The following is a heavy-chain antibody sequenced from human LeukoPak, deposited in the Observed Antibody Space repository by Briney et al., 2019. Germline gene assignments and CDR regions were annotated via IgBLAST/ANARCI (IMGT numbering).Heavy chain of an antibody. CDR3: ARDRSDDFWTGPSSFDP. J-gene: IGHJ5*02. D-gene: IGHD3/OR15-3a*01. V-gene: IGHV4-59*01. CDR2: IYYSGST. CDR1: GGSISSYY. Sequence: SETLSLTCTVSGGSISSYYWSWIRQPPGKGLEWIGYIYYSGSTNYNPSLKSRVTISVDTSKNQFSLKLSSVTAADTAVYYCARDRSDDFWTGPSSFDPWGQGILVTVSS.